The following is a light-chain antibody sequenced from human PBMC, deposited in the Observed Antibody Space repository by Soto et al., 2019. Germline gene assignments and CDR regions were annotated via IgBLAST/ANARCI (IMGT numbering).Light chain of an antibody. CDR2: DAS. V-gene: IGKV3-15*01. Sequence: EIVMTQSPATLSVSPGDRVTLSCRAGQSISTNLAWYQQKLGQAPRLLIFDASTRAADIPVRFSGRGSGTDFTLTISSVQSEDFAVYYCQQYDNWPLYTFGQGTKLEI. CDR3: QQYDNWPLYT. CDR1: QSISTN. J-gene: IGKJ2*01.